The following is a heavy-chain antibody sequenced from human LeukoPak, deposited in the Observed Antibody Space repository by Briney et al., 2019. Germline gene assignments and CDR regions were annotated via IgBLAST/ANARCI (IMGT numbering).Heavy chain of an antibody. J-gene: IGHJ4*02. Sequence: ASVKVSCKASGYTFTSYYMHWVRQAPGQGLEWMGIINPSGGSTSYAQKFQGRVTMTEDTSTDTAYMELSSLRSEDTAVYYCATGYGYSSGWYSFPFDYWGQGTLVTVSS. V-gene: IGHV1-46*01. CDR1: GYTFTSYY. D-gene: IGHD6-19*01. CDR3: ATGYGYSSGWYSFPFDY. CDR2: INPSGGST.